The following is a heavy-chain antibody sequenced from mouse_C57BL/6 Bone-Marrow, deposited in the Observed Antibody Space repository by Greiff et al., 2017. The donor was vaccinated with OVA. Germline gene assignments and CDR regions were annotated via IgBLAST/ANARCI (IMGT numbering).Heavy chain of an antibody. J-gene: IGHJ2*01. CDR1: GFTFSDYG. V-gene: IGHV5-17*01. D-gene: IGHD2-5*01. CDR2: ISSGSSTI. Sequence: EVQLVESGGGLVKPGGSLKLSCAASGFTFSDYGMHWVRQAPEKGLEWVAYISSGSSTIYYADTVKGRFTISRDNAKNTLFLQMTSLRSEDTAMYYCARAVSYYSKGYFDYWGQGTTLTVSS. CDR3: ARAVSYYSKGYFDY.